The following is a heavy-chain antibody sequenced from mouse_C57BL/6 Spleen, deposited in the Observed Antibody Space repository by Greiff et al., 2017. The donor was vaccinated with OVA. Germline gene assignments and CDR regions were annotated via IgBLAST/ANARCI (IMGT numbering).Heavy chain of an antibody. Sequence: QVHVKQSGPELVKPGASVKLSCKASGYTFTSYDINWVKQRPGQGLEWIGWIYPRDGSTKYNEKFKGKATLTVDTSSSTAYMELHSLTSEDSAVYFCARHSYYDDGEGYAMDYWGQGTSVTVSS. CDR3: ARHSYYDDGEGYAMDY. J-gene: IGHJ4*01. V-gene: IGHV1-85*01. CDR2: IYPRDGST. CDR1: GYTFTSYD. D-gene: IGHD2-4*01.